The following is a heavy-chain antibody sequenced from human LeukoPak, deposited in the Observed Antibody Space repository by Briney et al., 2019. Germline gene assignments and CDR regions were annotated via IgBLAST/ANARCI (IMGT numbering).Heavy chain of an antibody. J-gene: IGHJ4*02. Sequence: GGSLRLSCVGSGFTFSTYEMTWVRQAPGKGLEWVSYISSSGGTIYYADSVKGRFTISRDNAKNSLYLQMNSLRAEDTAVYYCARDRGYSTFDYWGQGTLVTVSS. V-gene: IGHV3-48*03. CDR3: ARDRGYSTFDY. D-gene: IGHD4-23*01. CDR1: GFTFSTYE. CDR2: ISSSGGTI.